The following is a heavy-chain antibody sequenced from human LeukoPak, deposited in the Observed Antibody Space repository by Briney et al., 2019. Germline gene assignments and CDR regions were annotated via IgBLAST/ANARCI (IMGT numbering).Heavy chain of an antibody. CDR3: ARSGYDYERTNYYYYYMDV. CDR2: INPNSGGT. Sequence: GASVKVSCKASGYTFTGYYMHWVRQAPGQGLEWMGWINPNSGGTNYAQKFQGRVTMTRDTSISTAYMELSRLRSDDTAVYYCARSGYDYERTNYYYYYMDVWGKGTTVTVSS. CDR1: GYTFTGYY. J-gene: IGHJ6*03. D-gene: IGHD5-12*01. V-gene: IGHV1-2*02.